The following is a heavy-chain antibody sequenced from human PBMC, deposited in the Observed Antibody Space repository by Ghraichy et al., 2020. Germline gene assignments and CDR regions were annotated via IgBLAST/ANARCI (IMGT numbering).Heavy chain of an antibody. J-gene: IGHJ4*02. CDR3: ASGRFYDSSDY. V-gene: IGHV4-59*08. CDR1: GGSISSYY. D-gene: IGHD3-22*01. Sequence: PETLSLTCTVSGGSISSYYWSWIRQPPGKGLEWIGYIYYSGSTNYNPSLKSRVTISVDTSKNQFSLKLSSVTAADTAVYYCASGRFYDSSDYWGQGTLVTVSS. CDR2: IYYSGST.